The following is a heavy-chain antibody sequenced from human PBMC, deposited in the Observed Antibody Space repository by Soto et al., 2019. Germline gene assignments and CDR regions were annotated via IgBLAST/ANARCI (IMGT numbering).Heavy chain of an antibody. V-gene: IGHV3-33*01. CDR1: GFTFSSYG. D-gene: IGHD5-12*01. Sequence: QVQLVESGGGVVQPGRSLRLSCAASGFTFSSYGMHWVRQAPGKGLEWVAVIWFDGTNKYYADSVKGRFTISRDNSKNTLYLQMNSLRAADTAVYYCARDRGYSGYDSPRYSYGMDVWGQGTTVTVSS. CDR3: ARDRGYSGYDSPRYSYGMDV. CDR2: IWFDGTNK. J-gene: IGHJ6*02.